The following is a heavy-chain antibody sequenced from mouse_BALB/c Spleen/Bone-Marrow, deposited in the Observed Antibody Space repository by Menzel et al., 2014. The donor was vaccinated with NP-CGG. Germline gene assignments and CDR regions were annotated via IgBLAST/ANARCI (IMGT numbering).Heavy chain of an antibody. D-gene: IGHD2-1*01. J-gene: IGHJ1*01. CDR2: INPNNGGT. Sequence: VQLQQSGPELVKPGASVKISCKTSGYTFTEYTMHWVKQSHGKSLEWIGGINPNNGGTVYNQKFEDKATLTVDKSSSTAYMEFRSLTSEDSATYYCARSRGNYWYFDVWGAGTTVTVSS. CDR1: GYTFTEYT. V-gene: IGHV1-18*01. CDR3: ARSRGNYWYFDV.